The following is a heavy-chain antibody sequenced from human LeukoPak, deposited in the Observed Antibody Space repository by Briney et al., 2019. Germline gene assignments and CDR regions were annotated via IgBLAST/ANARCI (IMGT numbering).Heavy chain of an antibody. CDR1: GFTFSSYW. D-gene: IGHD4-17*01. CDR3: AREATVTDY. Sequence: GSLRLSCAASGFTFSSYWMHWVRQAPGKGLEWVSTISSSSSYIYYADSVKGRFTISRDNAKDSLYLQMNSLRAEDTAVYYCAREATVTDYWGQGTLVTVSS. V-gene: IGHV3-21*01. J-gene: IGHJ4*02. CDR2: ISSSSSYI.